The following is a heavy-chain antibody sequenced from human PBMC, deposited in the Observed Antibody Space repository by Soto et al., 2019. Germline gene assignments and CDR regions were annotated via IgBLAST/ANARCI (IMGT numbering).Heavy chain of an antibody. D-gene: IGHD5-12*01. Sequence: PGGSLRLSCAASVFTFSSYGMHWVRHSPGKGLEWVAVISYDGSNKYYADSVKGRFTISRDNSKNTLYLQMNSLRAEDTAVYYCAKDIVATTGRGTNYYYGMDVWCQGTSVTVSS. V-gene: IGHV3-30*18. CDR2: ISYDGSNK. CDR1: VFTFSSYG. J-gene: IGHJ6*02. CDR3: AKDIVATTGRGTNYYYGMDV.